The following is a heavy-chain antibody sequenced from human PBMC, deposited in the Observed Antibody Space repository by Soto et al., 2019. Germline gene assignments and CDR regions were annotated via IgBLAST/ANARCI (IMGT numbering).Heavy chain of an antibody. J-gene: IGHJ4*02. D-gene: IGHD3-10*01. Sequence: SETLSLTCTVSGGSISSGGYFWSWIRQHPGKGLEWIGDINYSGSTYSNPSLKSRVTISVDTSKNQFSLKLSSVTAADTAVYYCARRSTQLWFGEFDYWGQGTLVTVSS. V-gene: IGHV4-31*03. CDR1: GGSISSGGYF. CDR2: INYSGST. CDR3: ARRSTQLWFGEFDY.